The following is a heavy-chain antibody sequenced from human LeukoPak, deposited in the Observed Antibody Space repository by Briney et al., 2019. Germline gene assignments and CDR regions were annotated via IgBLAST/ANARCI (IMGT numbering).Heavy chain of an antibody. V-gene: IGHV3-48*02. CDR3: ARDRNWGFDY. J-gene: IGHJ4*02. Sequence: GGSLRLSCAASGFTFSRFWMHWVRQAPGKGLEWVSYISSSSTTMSYTDSMKGRFTISRDNAKNSLYLQMNSLRDEDTAVYYCARDRNWGFDYWGRRTLVTVSS. CDR1: GFTFSRFW. CDR2: ISSSSTTM. D-gene: IGHD7-27*01.